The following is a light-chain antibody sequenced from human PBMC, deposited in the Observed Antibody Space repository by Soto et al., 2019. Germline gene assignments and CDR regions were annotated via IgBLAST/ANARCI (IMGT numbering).Light chain of an antibody. J-gene: IGLJ1*01. CDR3: QSYDSSLSGSEV. CDR2: GNG. Sequence: QSVLTQPPSVSGAPGQRVTISCTGSSSNIGAGHDVHWYQQLPGTAPKLLIYGNGNRPSGVPERFSGSKSDTSASLAITGLQAEDEADYYCQSYDSSLSGSEVFGTGTKLTVL. CDR1: SSNIGAGHD. V-gene: IGLV1-40*01.